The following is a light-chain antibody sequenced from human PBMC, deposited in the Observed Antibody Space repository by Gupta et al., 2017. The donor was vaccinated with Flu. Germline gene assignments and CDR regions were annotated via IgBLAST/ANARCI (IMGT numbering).Light chain of an antibody. CDR1: QSVRNDY. Sequence: RATLSCRARQSVRNDYLAWYQQKPGQTPVLLIYGASKKAPGSPDRFTGSVSGTDFTLNINRVEAEDVAVYSCHQYGNSPWTFGQGTRV. V-gene: IGKV3-20*01. CDR2: GAS. CDR3: HQYGNSPWT. J-gene: IGKJ1*01.